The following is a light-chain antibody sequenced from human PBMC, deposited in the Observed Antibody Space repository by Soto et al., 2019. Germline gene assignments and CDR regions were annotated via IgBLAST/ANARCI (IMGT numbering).Light chain of an antibody. CDR3: QQYNTWRSIS. V-gene: IGKV3D-7*01. Sequence: GARVTLSYRASQSISGSYLTWYQQKRGQAPRLLIYGASSRATGIPDRFSGSGSGTAFTLTISSLQSEDFAVYYCQQYNTWRSISFGQGTRLE. CDR1: QSISGSY. CDR2: GAS. J-gene: IGKJ5*01.